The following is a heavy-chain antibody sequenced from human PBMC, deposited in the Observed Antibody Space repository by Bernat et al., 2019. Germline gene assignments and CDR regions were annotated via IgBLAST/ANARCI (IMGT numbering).Heavy chain of an antibody. CDR3: ARGKASASWHATEY. CDR1: GFTFSNHW. J-gene: IGHJ4*02. V-gene: IGHV3-7*03. Sequence: EVQLVESGGGVVQPGGSLRLSCAASGFTFSNHWMSWVRQAPGKGLEWVADIKQDGSAKYYLDSVKGGFTIARDNTKNSLYLQMNSLGVDDTAVYYCARGKASASWHATEYWGRGTLVTVSS. CDR2: IKQDGSAK. D-gene: IGHD2-2*01.